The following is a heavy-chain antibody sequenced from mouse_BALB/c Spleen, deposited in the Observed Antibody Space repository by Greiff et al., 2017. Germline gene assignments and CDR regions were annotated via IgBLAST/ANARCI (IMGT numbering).Heavy chain of an antibody. Sequence: DVKLVESGGGLVKPGGSLKLSCAASGFTFSSYAMSWVRQTPEKRLEWVATISSGGSYTYYPDSVKGRFTISRDNAKNTLYLQMSSLRSEDTAMYYCARHCGNYSYWYFDVWGAGTTVTVSS. CDR2: ISSGGSYT. J-gene: IGHJ1*01. CDR1: GFTFSSYA. V-gene: IGHV5-9-3*01. CDR3: ARHCGNYSYWYFDV. D-gene: IGHD2-1*01.